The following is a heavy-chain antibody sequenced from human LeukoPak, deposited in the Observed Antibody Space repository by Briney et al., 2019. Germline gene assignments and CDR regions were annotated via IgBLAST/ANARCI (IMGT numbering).Heavy chain of an antibody. CDR3: ARDGEWELALENAIGY. Sequence: GRSLRLSCAASGFTFSSYAMHWVRQAPGKGLEWVAVISYDGSNKYYADSVKGRFTISRDNSKNTLYLQMNSLRAEDTAVYYCARDGEWELALENAIGYWGQGTLVTVSS. CDR1: GFTFSSYA. J-gene: IGHJ4*02. CDR2: ISYDGSNK. V-gene: IGHV3-30*04. D-gene: IGHD1-26*01.